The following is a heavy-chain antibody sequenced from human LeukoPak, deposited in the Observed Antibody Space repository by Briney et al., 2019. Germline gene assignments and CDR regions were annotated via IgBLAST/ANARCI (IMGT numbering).Heavy chain of an antibody. CDR2: IYPGDSDT. CDR3: ARPLAAADNDFDN. D-gene: IGHD6-13*01. CDR1: GYSFTSYW. Sequence: GGSLKISCKGSGYSFTSYWIGWVRQMPGKGLEWMGIIYPGDSDTRYRPSFQGQVTISADKSINTAYLQWSSPKASDTAMYYCARPLAAADNDFDNWGQGTLVTVSS. V-gene: IGHV5-51*01. J-gene: IGHJ4*02.